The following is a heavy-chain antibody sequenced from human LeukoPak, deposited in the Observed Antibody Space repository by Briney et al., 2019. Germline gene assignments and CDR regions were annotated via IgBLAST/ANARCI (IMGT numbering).Heavy chain of an antibody. D-gene: IGHD6-19*01. CDR1: GDSVSSNSAA. CDR3: ARGIVEWLVPDFDY. Sequence: SQTLSLTCAMSGDSVSSNSAAGNWIRQSPSGGLEWLGRTYYRSKWYNDYAVSVKSRITINPDTSKNQFSLQLNSVTPEDTAVYYCARGIVEWLVPDFDYWGQGTLVTVSS. V-gene: IGHV6-1*01. J-gene: IGHJ4*02. CDR2: TYYRSKWYN.